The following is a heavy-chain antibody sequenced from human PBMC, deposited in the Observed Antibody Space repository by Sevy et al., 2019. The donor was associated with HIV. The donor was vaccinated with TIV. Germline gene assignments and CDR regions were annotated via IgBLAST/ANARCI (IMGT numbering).Heavy chain of an antibody. V-gene: IGHV3-33*01. D-gene: IGHD3-22*01. J-gene: IGHJ4*02. CDR2: IWYDGSNK. Sequence: GGSLRLSCAASGFTFSKYGMHWVRQAPGKGLEWVALIWYDGSNKYYADSVKGRFTISRDNSKNTLYLQMNSLRAEAKAVYYCVRGADYYDGSGANCDYWGQGTLVTVSS. CDR3: VRGADYYDGSGANCDY. CDR1: GFTFSKYG.